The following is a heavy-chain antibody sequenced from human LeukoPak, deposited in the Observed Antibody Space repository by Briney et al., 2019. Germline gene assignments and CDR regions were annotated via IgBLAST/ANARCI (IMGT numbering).Heavy chain of an antibody. V-gene: IGHV4-39*07. Sequence: SETLSLTCSVSGGSISSSSYFWGWIRQPPGKGLEWIASVHYSGSTYYNPSLKSRLTISVDTSKNQFSLELSSVTAADTAVYYCARDRPRMITFGGVKYWFDPWGQGTLVTVSS. CDR1: GGSISSSSYF. CDR2: VHYSGST. CDR3: ARDRPRMITFGGVKYWFDP. D-gene: IGHD3-16*01. J-gene: IGHJ5*02.